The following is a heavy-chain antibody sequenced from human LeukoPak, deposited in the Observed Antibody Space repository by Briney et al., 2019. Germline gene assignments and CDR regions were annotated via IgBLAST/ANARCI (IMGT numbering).Heavy chain of an antibody. Sequence: SETLSLTCTVSGGSISSGNYYWGWIRQPPGKGLEWIGTIYYSGSTYYNPSLKSRVTISVDTSKNQFSLKLSSVTAADTAVYYCARRFTMVRGVKDWFDPWGQGTLVTVSS. J-gene: IGHJ5*02. CDR2: IYYSGST. CDR1: GGSISSGNYY. CDR3: ARRFTMVRGVKDWFDP. D-gene: IGHD3-10*01. V-gene: IGHV4-39*01.